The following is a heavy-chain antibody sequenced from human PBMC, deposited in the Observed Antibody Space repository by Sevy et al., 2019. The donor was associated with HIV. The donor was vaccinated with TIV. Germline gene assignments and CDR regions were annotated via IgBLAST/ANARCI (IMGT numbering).Heavy chain of an antibody. CDR2: IIPIFGTA. J-gene: IGHJ6*02. CDR3: ARGQVRYTRYYYGMDV. Sequence: ASVKVSCKASGGTFSSYAISWVRQAPGQGLEWMGGIIPIFGTANYAQKFQGRVSITADESTSTAYMELSSLRSEDTAVYYCARGQVRYTRYYYGMDVWGQGTTVTVSS. CDR1: GGTFSSYA. D-gene: IGHD3-10*01. V-gene: IGHV1-69*13.